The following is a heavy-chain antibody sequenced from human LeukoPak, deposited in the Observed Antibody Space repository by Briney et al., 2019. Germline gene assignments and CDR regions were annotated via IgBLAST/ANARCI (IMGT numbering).Heavy chain of an antibody. D-gene: IGHD6-13*01. CDR1: GYAFTIYG. CDR2: ISAYNGNT. V-gene: IGHV1-18*01. CDR3: AREGSSWALNWFDP. Sequence: ASVKVSFKASGYAFTIYGISWVRQAPGQGLEWMGWISAYNGNTNYAQKLQGRVTMTTDTSTSTAYMELRSLRSDDTAVYYCAREGSSWALNWFDPWGQGTLVTVSS. J-gene: IGHJ5*02.